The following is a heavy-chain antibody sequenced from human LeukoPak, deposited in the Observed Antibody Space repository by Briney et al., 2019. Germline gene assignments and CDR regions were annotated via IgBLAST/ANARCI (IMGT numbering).Heavy chain of an antibody. D-gene: IGHD2-15*01. CDR2: INHSGST. J-gene: IGHJ4*02. Sequence: SETLSLTCTVSGGSISSSSYYWSWIRQPPGKGLEWIGEINHSGSTNYNPSLKSRVTISVDTSKNQFSLELSSVTAADTAVYYCARVVVVAATQGHREYFDYWGQGTLVTVSS. V-gene: IGHV4-39*07. CDR1: GGSISSSSYY. CDR3: ARVVVVAATQGHREYFDY.